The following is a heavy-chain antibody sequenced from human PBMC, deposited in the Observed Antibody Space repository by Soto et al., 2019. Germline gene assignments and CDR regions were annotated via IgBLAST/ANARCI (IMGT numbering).Heavy chain of an antibody. CDR2: IYHSGST. CDR1: GGSISSGGYS. D-gene: IGHD2-21*01. CDR3: ARGNVVAIDY. J-gene: IGHJ4*02. Sequence: SETLSLTCAVSGGSISSGGYSWSWIRQPPGKGLEWIGYIYHSGSTYYNPSLKSRVTISVDRSENQFSLKLSSVTAADTAVYYCARGNVVAIDYWGQGTLVTVSS. V-gene: IGHV4-30-2*01.